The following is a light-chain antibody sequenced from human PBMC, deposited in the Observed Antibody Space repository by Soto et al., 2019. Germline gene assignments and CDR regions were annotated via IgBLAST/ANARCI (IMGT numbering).Light chain of an antibody. CDR2: GAS. CDR3: QQYGSSPSIT. Sequence: EVVLTQSPATLSVSPWERATLSCRASRSVSSNLSWYQQRPGQAPRLLIYGASTRATGIPDRFSGSGSGTDFTLTISRLEPEDFAVYYCQQYGSSPSITFGQGTRLEI. J-gene: IGKJ5*01. CDR1: RSVSSN. V-gene: IGKV3-20*01.